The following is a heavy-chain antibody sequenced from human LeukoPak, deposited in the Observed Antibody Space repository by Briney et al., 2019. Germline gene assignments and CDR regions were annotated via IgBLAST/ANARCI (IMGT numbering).Heavy chain of an antibody. D-gene: IGHD6-19*01. CDR3: ARQVFGSGWYPNYFDY. Sequence: SETLSLTCTVSGGSISSYYWSWIRQPPGKGLEWIGDIYYSGSTNDNPSLKSRVTISVDTSKNQFSLKLSSVTAADTGVYYCARQVFGSGWYPNYFDYWGQGTLVTVSS. V-gene: IGHV4-59*08. CDR2: IYYSGST. J-gene: IGHJ4*02. CDR1: GGSISSYY.